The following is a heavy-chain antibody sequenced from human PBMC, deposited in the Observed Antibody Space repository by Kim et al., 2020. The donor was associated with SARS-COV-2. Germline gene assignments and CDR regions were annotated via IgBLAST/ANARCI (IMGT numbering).Heavy chain of an antibody. CDR3: ARDKIAALDY. V-gene: IGHV3-30-3*01. Sequence: NKHCADSVKGRFTISRDNSKNPRYLQRNSLRAEDTAVYYCARDKIAALDYWGQGTLVTVSS. D-gene: IGHD6-13*01. J-gene: IGHJ4*02. CDR2: NK.